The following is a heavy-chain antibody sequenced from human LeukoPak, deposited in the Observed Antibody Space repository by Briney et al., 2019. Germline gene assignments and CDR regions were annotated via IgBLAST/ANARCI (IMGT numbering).Heavy chain of an antibody. V-gene: IGHV3-30*07. CDR2: ISYDGSNK. D-gene: IGHD5-24*01. Sequence: GGSLRLSCAASGFTFSSYAMHWVRQAPGKGLEWVAVISYDGSNKYYADSVKGRFTISRDNSKNTLYLQMNSLRAEDTAVYYCAKNLEATIRLSGDFDYWGQGTLVTVSS. J-gene: IGHJ4*02. CDR3: AKNLEATIRLSGDFDY. CDR1: GFTFSSYA.